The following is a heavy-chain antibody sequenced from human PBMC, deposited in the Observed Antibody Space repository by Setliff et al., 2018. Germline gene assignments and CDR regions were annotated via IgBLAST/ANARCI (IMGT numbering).Heavy chain of an antibody. CDR1: GGSISSHY. V-gene: IGHV4-4*07. D-gene: IGHD3-3*01. Sequence: SETLSLTCTVSGGSISSHYWNWIWQPAGEGLEWIGRIDISGTTNYNPSLKSRVTMSLDSSKNQFSLNLNSVTAADTAVYYCVKNPLTMPRGFFEYWGRGTLVTVS. CDR3: VKNPLTMPRGFFEY. CDR2: IDISGTT. J-gene: IGHJ4*02.